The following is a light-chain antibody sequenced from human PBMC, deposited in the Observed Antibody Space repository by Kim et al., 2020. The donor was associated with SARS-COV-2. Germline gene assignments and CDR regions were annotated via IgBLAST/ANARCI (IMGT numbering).Light chain of an antibody. V-gene: IGKV3-15*01. CDR1: LSVGSN. J-gene: IGKJ4*01. CDR3: QQYNYWPPLT. CDR2: DAS. Sequence: ILMTQSPATLSVSPGEGATLSCRASLSVGSNLAWYQQKPGQAPRLLIYDASTRATGVPARFSGSGSGTDFTLTISSLQSEDFALYYCQQYNYWPPLTFGGGTKLEI.